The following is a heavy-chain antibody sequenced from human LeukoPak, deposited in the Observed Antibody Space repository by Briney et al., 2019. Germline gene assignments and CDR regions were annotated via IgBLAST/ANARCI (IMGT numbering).Heavy chain of an antibody. CDR1: GGSISSGGYS. J-gene: IGHJ4*02. CDR3: ASSKRIAAAGTSGIDY. V-gene: IGHV4-30-2*01. D-gene: IGHD6-13*01. Sequence: PSETLSLTCAGSGGSISSGGYSWSWIRQPPGKGLEWIGYIYHSGSTYYNPSLKSRVTISVDRSKNQFSLKLSSVTAADTAVYYCASSKRIAAAGTSGIDYWGQGTLVTVSS. CDR2: IYHSGST.